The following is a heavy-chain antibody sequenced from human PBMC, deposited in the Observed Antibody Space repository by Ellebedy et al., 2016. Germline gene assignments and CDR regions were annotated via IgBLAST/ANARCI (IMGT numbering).Heavy chain of an antibody. Sequence: ASVKVSXKASGYTFSNYDINWVRQATGQGLEWMGWMNPNSGNTGYAQKFQGRVTMTRDTSISTAYMELSSLRSEDTAVYYCARTVDTAMEYYYYYYMDVWGKGTTVTVSS. CDR1: GYTFSNYD. J-gene: IGHJ6*03. CDR2: MNPNSGNT. CDR3: ARTVDTAMEYYYYYYMDV. V-gene: IGHV1-8*01. D-gene: IGHD5-18*01.